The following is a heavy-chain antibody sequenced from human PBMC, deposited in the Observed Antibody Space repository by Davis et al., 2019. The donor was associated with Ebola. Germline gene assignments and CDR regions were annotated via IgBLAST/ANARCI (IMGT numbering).Heavy chain of an antibody. V-gene: IGHV5-51*01. CDR1: GYSYTTYW. J-gene: IGHJ5*02. CDR3: ARREIYGDYDLDPTDWFDP. Sequence: PGGSLRLSCKGSGYSYTTYWIGWVRQMPGKGLEWMGIIYPDDSDTRYSPSFQGQVTISADKSITTAYLQWSSLRASDTAMYYCARREIYGDYDLDPTDWFDPWGQGTLVTVSS. CDR2: IYPDDSDT. D-gene: IGHD4-17*01.